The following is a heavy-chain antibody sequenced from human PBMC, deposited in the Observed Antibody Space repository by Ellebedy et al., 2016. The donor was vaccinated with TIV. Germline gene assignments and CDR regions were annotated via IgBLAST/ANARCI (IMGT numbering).Heavy chain of an antibody. V-gene: IGHV1-18*04. Sequence: AASVKVSCKASGYTFTNYGISWVRQAPGQGLEWMGWISGYTGNTNYAQKLQGRVTMTTDTSTSTAYMELRSLRSDDTAVYYCARVAEGSSWYGGYYYYGMDVWGQGTTVTVSS. CDR2: ISGYTGNT. CDR1: GYTFTNYG. CDR3: ARVAEGSSWYGGYYYYGMDV. J-gene: IGHJ6*02. D-gene: IGHD6-13*01.